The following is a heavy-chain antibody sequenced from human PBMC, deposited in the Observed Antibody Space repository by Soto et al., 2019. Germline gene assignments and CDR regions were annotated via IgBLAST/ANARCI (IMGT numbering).Heavy chain of an antibody. J-gene: IGHJ6*02. CDR2: IDPSDSYT. V-gene: IGHV5-10-1*01. Sequence: GESLKISCKGSGYSFTSYWISWVRQMPGKGLEWMGRIDPSDSYTNYSPSFQGHVTISADKSISTAYLQWSSLKASDTAMYYCEGLYHDSSGQYGMDVWGQGTKVTVYS. CDR3: EGLYHDSSGQYGMDV. D-gene: IGHD3-22*01. CDR1: GYSFTSYW.